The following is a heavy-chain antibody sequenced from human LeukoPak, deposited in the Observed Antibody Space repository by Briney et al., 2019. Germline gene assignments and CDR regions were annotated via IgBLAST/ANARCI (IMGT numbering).Heavy chain of an antibody. J-gene: IGHJ6*02. CDR3: ARGRGSGSAYYYYYGMDV. D-gene: IGHD1-26*01. CDR2: IYYSGST. CDR1: GGSISSYY. V-gene: IGHV4-59*12. Sequence: ASETLSLTCTVSGGSISSYYWSWIRQPPGKGLEWIGYIYYSGSTNYNPSLKSRVTISVDTSKNQFSLKLSSVTAADTAVYYCARGRGSGSAYYYYYGMDVWGQGTTVTVSS.